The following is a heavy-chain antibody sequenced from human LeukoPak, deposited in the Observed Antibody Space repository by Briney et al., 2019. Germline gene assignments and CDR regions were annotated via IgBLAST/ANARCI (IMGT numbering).Heavy chain of an antibody. V-gene: IGHV3-7*03. D-gene: IGHD1-1*01. CDR3: ASLTANWYYGMDV. J-gene: IGHJ6*02. CDR1: GITFSSYW. Sequence: GGSLRLSCAVSGITFSSYWMTWVRQAPGKGLEWVANINQNGGENYYVDSVKGRFTISRDNTKNSVYLQMNSLRAEDTAVYYCASLTANWYYGMDVWGQGTTVTVSS. CDR2: INQNGGEN.